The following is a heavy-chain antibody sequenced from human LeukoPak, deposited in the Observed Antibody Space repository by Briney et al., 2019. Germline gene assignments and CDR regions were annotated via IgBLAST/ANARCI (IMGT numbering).Heavy chain of an antibody. V-gene: IGHV3-48*04. CDR3: ARDFSYNWDGLGAFDI. D-gene: IGHD1-20*01. J-gene: IGHJ3*02. Sequence: GGSLRLSCAASGFTFSSYSMNWVRQAPGKGLEWVSYISSSSSTIYYADSVKGRFTISRDNAKNSLYLQMNSLRAEDTAVYYCARDFSYNWDGLGAFDIWGQGTMVTVSS. CDR2: ISSSSSTI. CDR1: GFTFSSYS.